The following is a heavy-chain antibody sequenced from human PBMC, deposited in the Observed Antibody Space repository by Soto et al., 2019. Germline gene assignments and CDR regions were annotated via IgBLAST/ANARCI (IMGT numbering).Heavy chain of an antibody. CDR3: ARGFRAYNSGPPPGY. D-gene: IGHD1-1*01. V-gene: IGHV3-11*01. J-gene: IGHJ4*02. CDR2: ISSGGTSI. Sequence: GGSLRLSCAASGFTFSDYYMTWMRQAPGKGLEWVSYISSGGTSIYYADSVKGRFTISRDNVKNSLYLHMSSLRAEDTAVYYCARGFRAYNSGPPPGYWGQGTLVTVSS. CDR1: GFTFSDYY.